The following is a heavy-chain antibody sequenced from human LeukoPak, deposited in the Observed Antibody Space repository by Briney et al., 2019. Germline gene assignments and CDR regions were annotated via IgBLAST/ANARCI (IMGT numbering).Heavy chain of an antibody. CDR3: ARCGYSYGYGMDV. Sequence: PGGSLRLSCAASGFTFSSYGMHWVRQAPGKGLEWVSVIYSGGSTYYADSVKGRFTISRDNSKNTLYLQMNSLRAEDTAVYYCARCGYSYGYGMDVWGQGTTVTVSS. J-gene: IGHJ6*02. V-gene: IGHV3-66*01. CDR2: IYSGGST. D-gene: IGHD5-18*01. CDR1: GFTFSSYG.